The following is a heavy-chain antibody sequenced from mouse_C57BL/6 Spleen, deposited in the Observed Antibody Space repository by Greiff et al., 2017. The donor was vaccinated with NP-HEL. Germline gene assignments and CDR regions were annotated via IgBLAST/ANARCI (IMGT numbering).Heavy chain of an antibody. J-gene: IGHJ4*01. CDR2: ISSGGSYT. CDR1: GFTFSSYG. CDR3: ARQGAPGGGSSLYYAMDY. D-gene: IGHD1-1*01. Sequence: EVQVVESGGDLVKPGGSLKLSCAASGFTFSSYGMSWVRQTPDKRLEWVATISSGGSYTYYPDSVKGRFTISRDNAKNTLYLQMSSLKSEDTAMYYCARQGAPGGGSSLYYAMDYWGQGTSVTVSS. V-gene: IGHV5-6*01.